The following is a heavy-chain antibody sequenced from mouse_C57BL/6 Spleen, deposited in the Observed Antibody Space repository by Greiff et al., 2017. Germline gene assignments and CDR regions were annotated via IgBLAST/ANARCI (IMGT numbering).Heavy chain of an antibody. CDR3: ARFTVVAMDY. D-gene: IGHD1-1*01. V-gene: IGHV1-69*01. J-gene: IGHJ2*01. Sequence: VQLQQPGAELVMPGASVKLSCKASGYTFTSYWMHWVKQRPGQGLEWIGEIDPSDSYTNYNQKFKGKSTLTVDKSSSTAYMQLSSLTSEDSAVYYCARFTVVAMDYWGQGTTLTVSS. CDR2: IDPSDSYT. CDR1: GYTFTSYW.